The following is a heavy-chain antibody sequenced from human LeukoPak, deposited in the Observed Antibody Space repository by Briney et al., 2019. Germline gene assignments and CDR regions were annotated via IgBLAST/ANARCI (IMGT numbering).Heavy chain of an antibody. Sequence: SQTLSHTCAISGESVSSDGASWNWIRQSPSRGLEWLGRTYYRSKWYHEYAVSVRSRLTVNPDTSRNQFSLQLNSVTPEDTAVYYCVRGNYNFDYWGQGTLVTVSS. CDR1: GESVSSDGAS. J-gene: IGHJ4*02. CDR2: TYYRSKWYH. V-gene: IGHV6-1*01. D-gene: IGHD5-24*01. CDR3: VRGNYNFDY.